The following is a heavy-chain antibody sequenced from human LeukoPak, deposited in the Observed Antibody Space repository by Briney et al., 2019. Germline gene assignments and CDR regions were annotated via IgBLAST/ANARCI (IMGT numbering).Heavy chain of an antibody. D-gene: IGHD6-19*01. CDR2: IYSGGST. CDR1: GFTFRSYG. J-gene: IGHJ4*02. Sequence: GGSLRLSCAASGFTFRSYGMHWVRQAPGKGLEWVAVIYSGGSTCYADSVKGRFTISRDNSKNTLYLQMNSLRAEDTAVYYCARAPPYSSGWYGYWGQGTLVTVSS. V-gene: IGHV3-NL1*01. CDR3: ARAPPYSSGWYGY.